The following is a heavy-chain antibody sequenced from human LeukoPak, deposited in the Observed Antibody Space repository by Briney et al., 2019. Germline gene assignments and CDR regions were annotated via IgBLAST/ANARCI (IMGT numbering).Heavy chain of an antibody. Sequence: GGSLRLSCAASGFTFRGCGMHWVRQAPGKGLEWVAFIWYDGRDKYYVDSVKGRFTISRDNSKNTLYLQMNSLRAEDTAMYYCAKDPYSYGSYFDYWGQGTLVTVSS. CDR1: GFTFRGCG. J-gene: IGHJ4*02. V-gene: IGHV3-30*02. CDR3: AKDPYSYGSYFDY. D-gene: IGHD5-18*01. CDR2: IWYDGRDK.